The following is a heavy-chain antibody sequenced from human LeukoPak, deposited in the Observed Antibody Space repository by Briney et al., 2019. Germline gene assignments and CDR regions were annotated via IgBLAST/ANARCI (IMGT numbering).Heavy chain of an antibody. D-gene: IGHD6-6*01. CDR3: ARPHGSSLPRVFDY. J-gene: IGHJ4*02. V-gene: IGHV5-51*01. Sequence: GESLKISCKGLGYSFSSYWIGWVRQMPGKGLEWMGIIYPGDSDTRYSPSFQGQVTISADKSVSTAYLQWSSLKASDTAMYYCARPHGSSLPRVFDYWGQGTLVTVSS. CDR2: IYPGDSDT. CDR1: GYSFSSYW.